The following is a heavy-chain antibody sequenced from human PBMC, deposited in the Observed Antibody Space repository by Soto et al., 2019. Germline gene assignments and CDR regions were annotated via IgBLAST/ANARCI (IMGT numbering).Heavy chain of an antibody. D-gene: IGHD6-19*01. J-gene: IGHJ4*02. CDR2: ISGGGRPI. Sequence: EVQLVESGGGSVQPGGSWRLSCAGSGFTFSTFSMNWVRQAPGRGLEWISYISGGGRPISYADSVKGRFTISRDNAKNSLYLQMDSLTDEDTAVYYCAKDLGWAFDSWGQGTLVTVSS. V-gene: IGHV3-48*02. CDR3: AKDLGWAFDS. CDR1: GFTFSTFS.